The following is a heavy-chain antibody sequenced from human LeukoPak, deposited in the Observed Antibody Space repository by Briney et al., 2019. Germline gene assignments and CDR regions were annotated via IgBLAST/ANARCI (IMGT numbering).Heavy chain of an antibody. D-gene: IGHD5-12*01. CDR3: ARATREAEEAYYFDY. V-gene: IGHV4-34*01. CDR2: INHSGST. CDR1: GGSFSGYY. J-gene: IGHJ4*02. Sequence: SETLSLTCAVYGGSFSGYYWSWIRQPPGKGLEWIGEINHSGSTNYNPSLKSRVTISVDTSKNQFSLKLNSVTAADTAVYYCARATREAEEAYYFDYWGQGTLVTVSS.